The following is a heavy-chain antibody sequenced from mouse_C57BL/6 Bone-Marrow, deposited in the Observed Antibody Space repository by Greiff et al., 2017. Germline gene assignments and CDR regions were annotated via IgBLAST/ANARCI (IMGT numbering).Heavy chain of an antibody. CDR3: AGANWDPYYYAKDY. Sequence: VQLQQPGAELVRPGTSVKLSCKASGYTFTSYWMHWVKQRPGQGLEWIGVIDPSDSYTNYNQKFKGKATLTVDTSSSTAYMQRSSLTSEDSAVYYCAGANWDPYYYAKDYWGQGTSGTVSS. CDR1: GYTFTSYW. J-gene: IGHJ4*01. CDR2: IDPSDSYT. V-gene: IGHV1-59*01. D-gene: IGHD4-1*01.